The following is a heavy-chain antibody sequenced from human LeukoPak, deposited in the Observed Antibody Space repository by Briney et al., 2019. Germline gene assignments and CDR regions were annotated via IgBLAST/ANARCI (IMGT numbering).Heavy chain of an antibody. V-gene: IGHV1-2*02. CDR1: GYTFTSYY. D-gene: IGHD3-10*01. Sequence: ASVKVSCKASGYTFTSYYMHWVRQAPGQGLEWMGWINPNSGGTNYAQKFQGRVTMTRDTSISTAYMELSRLRSDDTAVYYCARESSGSAAWFDPWGQGTLVTVSS. J-gene: IGHJ5*02. CDR2: INPNSGGT. CDR3: ARESSGSAAWFDP.